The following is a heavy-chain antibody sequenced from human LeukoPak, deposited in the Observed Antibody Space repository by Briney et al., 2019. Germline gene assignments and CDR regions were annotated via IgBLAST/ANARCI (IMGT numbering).Heavy chain of an antibody. CDR1: GYTFTNYG. D-gene: IGHD2-15*01. V-gene: IGHV1-18*01. CDR2: ISAYTGNT. CDR3: AREGSGPFYIDY. J-gene: IGHJ4*02. Sequence: ASVKVSCKASGYTFTNYGISWVRQAPGQGLEWMGWISAYTGNTNYAQKFQGRVTITADKSTSTAYMELSSLRSEDTAVYYCAREGSGPFYIDYWGQGTLVTVSS.